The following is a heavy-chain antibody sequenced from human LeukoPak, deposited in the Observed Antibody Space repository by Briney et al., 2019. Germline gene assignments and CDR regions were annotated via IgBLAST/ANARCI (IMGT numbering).Heavy chain of an antibody. V-gene: IGHV4-39*07. J-gene: IGHJ2*01. CDR3: ARTHQLLFGGLGWYFDL. CDR2: IYYSGTP. CDR1: GGSISSSNYY. D-gene: IGHD2-2*01. Sequence: SETLSLTCNVSGGSISSSNYYWGWIRQPPGKGLEWIGTIYYSGTPYYNPSLKSRVTISVDTSKNQFSLKVTSVTAADTAVYYCARTHQLLFGGLGWYFDLWGRGTLVTVSS.